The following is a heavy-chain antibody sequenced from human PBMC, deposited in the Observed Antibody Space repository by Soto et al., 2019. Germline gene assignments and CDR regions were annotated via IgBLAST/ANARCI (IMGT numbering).Heavy chain of an antibody. CDR2: IDWDDDK. Sequence: SGPTLVNPTQTLTLTCTFSGFSLTTSGMRVSWIRQSPGKALEWLARIDWDDDKFYSTSLRTRLTISKNTSKNQVVLTMTNMDPVDTATYFCSREGDHVFSFDYWGQGTLVTVSS. D-gene: IGHD3-16*01. J-gene: IGHJ4*02. V-gene: IGHV2-70*04. CDR3: SREGDHVFSFDY. CDR1: GFSLTTSGMR.